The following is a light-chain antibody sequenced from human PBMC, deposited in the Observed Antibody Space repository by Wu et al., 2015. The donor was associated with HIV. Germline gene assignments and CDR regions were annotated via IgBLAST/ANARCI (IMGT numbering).Light chain of an antibody. CDR3: QQRSNWPAT. CDR2: DAS. CDR1: QSVSRY. V-gene: IGKV3-11*01. J-gene: IGKJ5*01. Sequence: EIVLTQSPGTLSLSLGESATLSCRASQSVSRYLGWYQQKSGRAPRLLIYDASNRTTGTPARFSGSGSGADFTLTINSLEPEDFAVYYCQQRSNWPATFGQGTRLEIK.